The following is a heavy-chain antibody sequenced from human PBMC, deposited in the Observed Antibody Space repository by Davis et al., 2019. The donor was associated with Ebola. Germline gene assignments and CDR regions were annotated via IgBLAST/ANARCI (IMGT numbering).Heavy chain of an antibody. V-gene: IGHV3-9*01. D-gene: IGHD2-21*01. CDR3: ACGHGISLYGMDV. CDR2: ISWNSGSI. J-gene: IGHJ6*02. CDR1: GFTFDDYA. Sequence: SLKISCAASGFTFDDYAMHWVRQAPGKGLEWVSGISWNSGSIGYADSVKGRFTISRDNAKNSLYLQMNSLRAEDTALYYCACGHGISLYGMDVWGQGTTVTVSS.